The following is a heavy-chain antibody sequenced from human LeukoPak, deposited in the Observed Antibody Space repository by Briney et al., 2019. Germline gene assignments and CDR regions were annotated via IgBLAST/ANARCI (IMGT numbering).Heavy chain of an antibody. J-gene: IGHJ4*02. D-gene: IGHD3-10*01. V-gene: IGHV4-59*01. Sequence: SQTLSLTCTVYGGSISSYYWTWIRQPPGKGLEWIGYIYYSGSTNHNPSLKSRVTISLDTSKNQFSLKLSSVTAADTAVYYCARSLYASGSYYLDYWGQGTLVTVSS. CDR3: ARSLYASGSYYLDY. CDR2: IYYSGST. CDR1: GGSISSYY.